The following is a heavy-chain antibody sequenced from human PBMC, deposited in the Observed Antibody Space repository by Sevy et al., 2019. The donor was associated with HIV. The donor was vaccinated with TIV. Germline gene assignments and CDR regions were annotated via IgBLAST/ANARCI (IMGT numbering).Heavy chain of an antibody. Sequence: SETLSLTCTVSGGSISSLNYYWSWIRQHPGKGLEWLGYISYSGRTNDNPSLKSRITLSVDTSTNQFSLRLSSVTAADTAVDYCARANAYLTSDAFDIWGQGTMVTVSS. CDR1: GGSISSLNYY. CDR3: ARANAYLTSDAFDI. V-gene: IGHV4-31*03. CDR2: ISYSGRT. D-gene: IGHD1-26*01. J-gene: IGHJ3*02.